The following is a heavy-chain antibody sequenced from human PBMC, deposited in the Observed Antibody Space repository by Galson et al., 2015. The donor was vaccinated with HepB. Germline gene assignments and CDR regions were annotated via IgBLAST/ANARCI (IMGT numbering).Heavy chain of an antibody. Sequence: SLRLSCATSGFTLGDYTMSWYRQAPGKGLEWVGFIRSKAYGGTTEYAASVKGRFTISRDDSKSIAYLQMNSLTTEDTAVYYCTRDRRGGYGPFDYWGQGTLVTVSS. J-gene: IGHJ4*02. CDR1: GFTLGDYT. CDR2: IRSKAYGGTT. D-gene: IGHD5-12*01. CDR3: TRDRRGGYGPFDY. V-gene: IGHV3-49*03.